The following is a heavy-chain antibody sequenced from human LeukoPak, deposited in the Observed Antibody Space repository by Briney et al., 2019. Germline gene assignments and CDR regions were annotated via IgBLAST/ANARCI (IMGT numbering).Heavy chain of an antibody. CDR3: AAGGDEENLYYFDY. CDR1: GFTFTSSD. D-gene: IGHD3-16*01. J-gene: IGHJ4*02. V-gene: IGHV1-58*01. CDR2: IVVGSGNT. Sequence: TSVKVFCKASGFTFTSSDVLGVRRARGQSLEGRGWIVVGSGNTDYAQKFQERVTITRDMSTSTAYMELSSLRSEDTAVYYCAAGGDEENLYYFDYWGQGTLVTVSS.